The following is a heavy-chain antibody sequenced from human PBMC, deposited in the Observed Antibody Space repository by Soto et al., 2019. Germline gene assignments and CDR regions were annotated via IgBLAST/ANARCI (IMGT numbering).Heavy chain of an antibody. D-gene: IGHD6-19*01. CDR3: AREAGDAFDI. J-gene: IGHJ3*02. CDR2: IYYGGST. V-gene: IGHV4-59*01. Sequence: QVQLQESGPGLVKPSETLSLTCTVSGGSISCYYWSWIRQPPGKGLEWIGYIYYGGSTNYNPSLKSRVTTSVDTSMTQFSLKLSYVTAADTAVYYCAREAGDAFDIWGQGTMVTVSS. CDR1: GGSISCYY.